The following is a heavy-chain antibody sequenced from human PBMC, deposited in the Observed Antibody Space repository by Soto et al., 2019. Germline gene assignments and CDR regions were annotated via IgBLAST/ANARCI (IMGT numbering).Heavy chain of an antibody. Sequence: GGSLRLSCAASGFTFISYSMNWVRQAPGKGLEWVSYISSSSSTIYYADSVKGRFTISRDNAKNSLYLQMNSLRDEDTAVYYCARGEYDFWSGYYPHWYFDLWGRGTLVTVSS. J-gene: IGHJ2*01. CDR3: ARGEYDFWSGYYPHWYFDL. D-gene: IGHD3-3*01. CDR1: GFTFISYS. CDR2: ISSSSSTI. V-gene: IGHV3-48*02.